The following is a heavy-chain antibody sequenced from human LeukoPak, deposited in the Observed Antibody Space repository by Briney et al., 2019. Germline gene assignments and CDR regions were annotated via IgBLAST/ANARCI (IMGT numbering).Heavy chain of an antibody. Sequence: AASVNVSCKASGGTFSSYAISWVRQAPGQGLEWMGRIIPILGIANYAQKFQGRVTITADKSTTTAYMELSSLRSEDTAVYYCARVLHDSYSSSWYESWFDPWGQGTLVTVSS. CDR2: IIPILGIA. V-gene: IGHV1-69*04. J-gene: IGHJ5*02. CDR1: GGTFSSYA. D-gene: IGHD6-13*01. CDR3: ARVLHDSYSSSWYESWFDP.